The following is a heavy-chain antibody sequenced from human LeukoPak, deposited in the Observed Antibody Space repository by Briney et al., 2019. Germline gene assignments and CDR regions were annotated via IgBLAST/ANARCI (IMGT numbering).Heavy chain of an antibody. CDR1: GFTFSSYW. Sequence: SGGSLRLSCAASGFTFSSYWMNWVRQAPGKGLEWVSAISGSGGSTYYADSVKGRFTISRDNSKNTLYLQMNSLRAEDTAVYYCAKYSNEYYFDYWGQGTLVTVSS. V-gene: IGHV3-23*01. D-gene: IGHD1-26*01. CDR3: AKYSNEYYFDY. J-gene: IGHJ4*02. CDR2: ISGSGGST.